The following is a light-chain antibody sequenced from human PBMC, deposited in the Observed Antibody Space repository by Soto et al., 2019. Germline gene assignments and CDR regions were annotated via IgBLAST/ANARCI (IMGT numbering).Light chain of an antibody. J-gene: IGKJ2*01. V-gene: IGKV1-33*01. Sequence: DIQMTQSPSSLSASVGDRVTITCQASQDISNYLNWYQQKPGKAPKLLIYDASKLQTRVPSRFSGGWSGTDFTFTISSLQPEDVATYFCQQYYELAYTFGQGTKLEIK. CDR2: DAS. CDR3: QQYYELAYT. CDR1: QDISNY.